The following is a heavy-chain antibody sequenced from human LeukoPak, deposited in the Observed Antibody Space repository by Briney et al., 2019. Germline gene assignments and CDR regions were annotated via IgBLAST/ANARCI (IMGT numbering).Heavy chain of an antibody. CDR1: GFTFSNYA. Sequence: GGSLRLSCAASGFTFSNYAMSWVRQAPGKGLEWVSAIVGSGGSTYYADSVKGRFTISRDNPKNTLYLQMNSLRAEDTAVYYCAKWGDYDILTGYYDSDYWGEGTLVTVSS. CDR2: IVGSGGST. V-gene: IGHV3-23*01. J-gene: IGHJ4*02. CDR3: AKWGDYDILTGYYDSDY. D-gene: IGHD3-9*01.